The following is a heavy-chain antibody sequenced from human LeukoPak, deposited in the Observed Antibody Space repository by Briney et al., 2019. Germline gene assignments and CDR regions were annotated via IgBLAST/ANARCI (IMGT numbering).Heavy chain of an antibody. CDR3: AKDLDRIAVAGAYAIFDY. CDR1: GFTFSSYG. D-gene: IGHD6-19*01. CDR2: ISYDGSNK. V-gene: IGHV3-30*18. Sequence: GGSLRLSCAASGFTFSSYGMHWVRQAPGKGLEGVAVISYDGSNKYYADSVKGRFTISRDNSKNTLYLQMNSLRAEDTAVYYCAKDLDRIAVAGAYAIFDYWGQGTLVTVSS. J-gene: IGHJ4*02.